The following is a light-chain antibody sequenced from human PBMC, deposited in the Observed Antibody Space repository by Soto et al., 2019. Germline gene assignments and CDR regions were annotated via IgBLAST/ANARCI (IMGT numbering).Light chain of an antibody. J-gene: IGKJ2*01. V-gene: IGKV3-11*01. CDR3: QQRSDWPRT. CDR2: DAS. Sequence: ETVLTQSPATLSLSPGERATLSCRASQSVSSSLARYQQKPGQAPRLLIYDASNRATGIPARFSGSGSGTDFTLTISSLEPEDFAVYYCQQRSDWPRTFGQGTKVDIK. CDR1: QSVSSS.